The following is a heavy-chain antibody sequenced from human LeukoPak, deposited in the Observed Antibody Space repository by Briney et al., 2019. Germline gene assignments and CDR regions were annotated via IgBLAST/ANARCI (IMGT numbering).Heavy chain of an antibody. V-gene: IGHV1-24*01. J-gene: IGHJ4*02. CDR1: GYTLTELS. D-gene: IGHD6-13*01. CDR3: ARGRGRGSSWYADRSFDY. Sequence: ASVKVSCKVSGYTLTELSMHWVRQAPGKGLEWMGGFDPEDGETIYAQKFQGRVTITRNTSISTAYMELSSLRSEDTAVYYCARGRGRGSSWYADRSFDYWGQGTLVTVSS. CDR2: FDPEDGET.